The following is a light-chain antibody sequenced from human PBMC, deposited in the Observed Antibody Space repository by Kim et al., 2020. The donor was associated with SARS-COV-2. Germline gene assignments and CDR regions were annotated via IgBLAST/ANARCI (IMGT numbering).Light chain of an antibody. Sequence: AWGQTVRITCQGDSLRSVYASWFQQKPGQAPVVVIYDKTNRPSGIPDRFSGSTSGNTASLTITGAQAEDEADYYCHSRDRRGDHWVFGGGTKVTVL. CDR1: SLRSVY. CDR3: HSRDRRGDHWV. V-gene: IGLV3-19*01. CDR2: DKT. J-gene: IGLJ3*02.